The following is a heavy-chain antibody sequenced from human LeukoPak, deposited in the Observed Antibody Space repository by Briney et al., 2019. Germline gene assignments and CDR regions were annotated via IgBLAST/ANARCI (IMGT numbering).Heavy chain of an antibody. Sequence: PGRSLRLSCAASEFTFRSYGMHWVRQAPGKGLEWVAFISYDGSNKYYADSVKGRFTISRDNSKNTLYLQMNSLRAEDTAVYYCARDGWRYCSGGSCYTSGTDAFDIWDQGTMVTVSS. V-gene: IGHV3-30*03. J-gene: IGHJ3*02. D-gene: IGHD2-15*01. CDR1: EFTFRSYG. CDR2: ISYDGSNK. CDR3: ARDGWRYCSGGSCYTSGTDAFDI.